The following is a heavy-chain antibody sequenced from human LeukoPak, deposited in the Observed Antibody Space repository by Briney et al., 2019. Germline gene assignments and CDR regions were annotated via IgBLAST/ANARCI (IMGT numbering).Heavy chain of an antibody. CDR3: ASSPAYTSSWEAIDN. CDR1: GFTFSNYD. V-gene: IGHV3-13*01. J-gene: IGHJ4*02. D-gene: IGHD6-13*01. CDR2: IGTAGDT. Sequence: GGSLRLSCAASGFTFSNYDMHWVRQAAGKGLEWVSAIGTAGDTYYSASVRGRFTISRENARNSLLLQMSGLSAGDTAVYYCASSPAYTSSWEAIDNWGQGTLVTVSS.